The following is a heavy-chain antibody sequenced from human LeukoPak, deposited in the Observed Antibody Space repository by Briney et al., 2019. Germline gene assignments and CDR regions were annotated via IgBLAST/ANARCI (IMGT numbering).Heavy chain of an antibody. CDR2: IYPGDSDT. D-gene: IGHD2-15*01. V-gene: IGHV5-51*01. CDR1: GYSFTSYW. CDR3: ARHSRRGAATYDY. Sequence: GESLQISCKGSGYSFTSYWIGWVRQLPGKGLEWMGIIYPGDSDTRYSPSFQGQVTISADKSISTAYLQWSSLKASDTAMYYCARHSRRGAATYDYWGQGTLVTVSS. J-gene: IGHJ4*02.